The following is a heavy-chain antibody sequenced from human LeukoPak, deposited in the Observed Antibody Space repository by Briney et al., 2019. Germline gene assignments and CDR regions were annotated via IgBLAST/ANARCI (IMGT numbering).Heavy chain of an antibody. D-gene: IGHD5-18*01. CDR2: ISGSGGST. Sequence: GGSLRLSCAASGFTFSSYGMSWVRQAPGKGLEWVSAISGSGGSTYYADSVKGRFTISRDNSKNTLYLQMNSLRAEDTAVYYCAKQGYSYGYALDYWGQGTLVTVSS. J-gene: IGHJ4*02. CDR1: GFTFSSYG. CDR3: AKQGYSYGYALDY. V-gene: IGHV3-23*01.